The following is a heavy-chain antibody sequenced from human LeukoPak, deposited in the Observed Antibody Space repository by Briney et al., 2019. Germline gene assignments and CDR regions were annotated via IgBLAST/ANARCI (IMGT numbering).Heavy chain of an antibody. CDR1: GGSFSGYH. D-gene: IGHD6-19*01. V-gene: IGHV4-34*01. CDR2: INHSGST. Sequence: PSETLSLTCAVYGGSFSGYHWSWIRQPPGKGLEWIGEINHSGSTNYNPSLKSRVTISVDTSKDQFSLKLSSVTAADTAVYYCARRSSGSFDYWGQGTLVTVSS. CDR3: ARRSSGSFDY. J-gene: IGHJ4*02.